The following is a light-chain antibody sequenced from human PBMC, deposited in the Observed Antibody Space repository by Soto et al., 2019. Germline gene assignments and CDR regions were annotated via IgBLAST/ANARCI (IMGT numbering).Light chain of an antibody. CDR1: ETVATN. V-gene: IGKV3D-15*01. CDR2: HTS. CDR3: QQYNNWPS. Sequence: EVGMTQSPATLSVSPGERATLSCRASETVATNLAWYQQKPGQAPRLLIYHTSNRATGIPARFSGSGSETEFTLTIRSLQSEDFAVYFCQQYNNWPSFGQGTRLEIK. J-gene: IGKJ5*01.